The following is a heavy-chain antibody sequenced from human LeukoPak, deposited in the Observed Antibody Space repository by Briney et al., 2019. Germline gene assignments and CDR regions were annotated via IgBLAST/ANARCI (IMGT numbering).Heavy chain of an antibody. J-gene: IGHJ4*02. CDR1: GYTFTSYG. D-gene: IGHD2-2*01. Sequence: ASVKVSCKASGYTFTSYGISWVRQAPGQGLEWMGWISAYNGNTNYAQKFQGRVTMTADTSTSTAYMELRSLRSDDTAVYYCTRVSSSLFDYWGQGTLVTVSS. CDR3: TRVSSSLFDY. CDR2: ISAYNGNT. V-gene: IGHV1-18*01.